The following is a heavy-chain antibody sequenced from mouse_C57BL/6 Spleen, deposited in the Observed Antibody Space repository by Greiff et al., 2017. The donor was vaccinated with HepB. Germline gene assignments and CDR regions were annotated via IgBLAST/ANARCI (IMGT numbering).Heavy chain of an antibody. CDR3: ARVSYDYDAGFAY. J-gene: IGHJ3*01. Sequence: EVKLMESEGGLVQPGRSMKLSCTASGFTFSDYYMAWVRQVPEKGLEWVANINYDGSSTYYLDSLKSRFIISRDNAKNILYLQMSSLKSEDTATYYCARVSYDYDAGFAYWGQGTLVTVSA. V-gene: IGHV5-16*01. D-gene: IGHD2-4*01. CDR1: GFTFSDYY. CDR2: INYDGSST.